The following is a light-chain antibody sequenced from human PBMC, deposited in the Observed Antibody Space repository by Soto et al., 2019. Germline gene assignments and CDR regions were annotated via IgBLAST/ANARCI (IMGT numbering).Light chain of an antibody. J-gene: IGKJ1*01. CDR2: WAS. Sequence: DIVMTQSQDSLAVSLGERATFNCKSSQRVLYSPNSKNYLAWYQQKPGQPPKLLIYWASTRESGVPDRFSGSGSGTDFTLNISSLQAEDVAVYYCQQYYTTPWTFGQGTKVEIQ. CDR3: QQYYTTPWT. V-gene: IGKV4-1*01. CDR1: QRVLYSPNSKNY.